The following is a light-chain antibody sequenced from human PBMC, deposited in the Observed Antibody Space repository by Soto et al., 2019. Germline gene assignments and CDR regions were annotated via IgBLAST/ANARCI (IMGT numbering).Light chain of an antibody. CDR1: QSISSW. V-gene: IGKV1-5*03. CDR2: KAS. CDR3: QQYNSYSPIT. J-gene: IGKJ5*01. Sequence: DIQMTQSPSTLSASVGDRVTITCRASQSISSWLAWYQQKPGKAPKLLIYKASSLESGVPSRFSGSGSGTEFTLTISSLQPDDFATYYCQQYNSYSPITFGQGTRLEMK.